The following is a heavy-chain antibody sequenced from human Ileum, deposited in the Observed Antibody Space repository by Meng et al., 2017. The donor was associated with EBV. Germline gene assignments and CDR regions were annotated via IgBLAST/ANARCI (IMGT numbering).Heavy chain of an antibody. V-gene: IGHV4-39*07. CDR1: GGSISSSSDC. D-gene: IGHD6-13*01. Sequence: HRRESGPGLLTQAEPLPLRCPVSGGSISSSSDCGGWIGQPRGRGLKWIGSMSSSGTTNYSPSRKSRVTISLDTYKKQFSLKLRSVTAADSADYYGARGAAPAAGAYWGQGTLVTVSS. CDR3: ARGAAPAAGAY. J-gene: IGHJ4*02. CDR2: MSSSGTT.